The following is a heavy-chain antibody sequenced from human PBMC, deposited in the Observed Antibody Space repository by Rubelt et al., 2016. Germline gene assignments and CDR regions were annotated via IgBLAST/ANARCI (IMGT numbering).Heavy chain of an antibody. V-gene: IGHV4-34*01. Sequence: QVQLQQWGAGLLKPSETLSLTCAVYGGSFSGYSWTWFRQPPGKGLEWIGESNHSGSTNYKPSLKSRVTISIDTSKNQFSLKLSSVTAADTALYYCARLKREQLVENYYYGMDVWGQGTTVTVSS. CDR2: SNHSGST. CDR3: ARLKREQLVENYYYGMDV. J-gene: IGHJ6*02. D-gene: IGHD1/OR15-1a*01. CDR1: GGSFSGYS.